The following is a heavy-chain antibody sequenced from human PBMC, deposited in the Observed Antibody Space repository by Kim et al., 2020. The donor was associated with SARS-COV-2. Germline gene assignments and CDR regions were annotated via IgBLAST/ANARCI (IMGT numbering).Heavy chain of an antibody. CDR2: ISSSSSYT. Sequence: GGSLRLSCAASGFTFSSYSMNWVRQAPGKGLEWVSSISSSSSYTYYADSVKGRFTISRDNAKNTLYLQMNSLRAEDTAVYYCARDGERRASVDDDFVIWGPGTIVTLSS. CDR3: ARDGERRASVDDDFVI. CDR1: GFTFSSYS. J-gene: IGHJ3*02. D-gene: IGHD1-1*01. V-gene: IGHV3-21*04.